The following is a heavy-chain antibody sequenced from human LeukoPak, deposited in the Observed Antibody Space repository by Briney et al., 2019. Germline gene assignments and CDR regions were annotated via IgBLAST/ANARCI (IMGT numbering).Heavy chain of an antibody. J-gene: IGHJ5*02. V-gene: IGHV6-1*01. Sequence: SQTLSLTCAISGDSVSSNSVTWNWIRQSPSRGLEWLGRTYYRSTWYNDYAVSVRGRITVNPDTSKNQFSLHLNSVTPEDTAVYYCARRLTRYDCSDPWGQGILVTVSS. CDR3: ARRLTRYDCSDP. D-gene: IGHD1-1*01. CDR2: TYYRSTWYN. CDR1: GDSVSSNSVT.